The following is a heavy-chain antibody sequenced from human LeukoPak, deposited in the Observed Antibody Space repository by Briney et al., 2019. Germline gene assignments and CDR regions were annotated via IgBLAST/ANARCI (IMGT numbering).Heavy chain of an antibody. Sequence: GASVKVSCKASGYSFTGHYMHWVRQAPGQGLGWMGWFNPNSGDTHYAQKFQDRVTMTGDTSISTAYMELSRLRSDDTAVYYCARGGYGDYVLTCLDHWGQGTLVTVSS. CDR2: FNPNSGDT. V-gene: IGHV1-2*02. D-gene: IGHD4-17*01. J-gene: IGHJ4*02. CDR1: GYSFTGHY. CDR3: ARGGYGDYVLTCLDH.